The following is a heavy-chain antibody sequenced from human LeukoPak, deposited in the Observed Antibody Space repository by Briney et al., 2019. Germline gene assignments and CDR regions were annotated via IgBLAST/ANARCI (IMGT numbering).Heavy chain of an antibody. J-gene: IGHJ4*02. Sequence: GGSLRLSCAASGFTFSSYSMNWVRQAPGKGLEWVSYISSSSSTIYYADSVKGRFTISRDNAKNSLYLQMNSLRAEDTAVYYCARGTPRGYSYGYRFDYWGQGTLVTVSS. CDR1: GFTFSSYS. D-gene: IGHD5-18*01. V-gene: IGHV3-48*04. CDR3: ARGTPRGYSYGYRFDY. CDR2: ISSSSSTI.